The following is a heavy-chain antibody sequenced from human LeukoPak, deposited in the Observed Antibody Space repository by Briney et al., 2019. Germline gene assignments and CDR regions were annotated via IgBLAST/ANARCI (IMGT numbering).Heavy chain of an antibody. D-gene: IGHD3-22*01. J-gene: IGHJ3*02. V-gene: IGHV4-4*07. Sequence: SETLSLTCTVSGGSISSYYWSWVRQPAGKGLEWIGRIYASGNTNYNPSLKGRVTMTVDTSKNQFSLKLSSVTAADTAVYYCARQTPITMIVVADDAFDIWGQGTMVTVSS. CDR1: GGSISSYY. CDR3: ARQTPITMIVVADDAFDI. CDR2: IYASGNT.